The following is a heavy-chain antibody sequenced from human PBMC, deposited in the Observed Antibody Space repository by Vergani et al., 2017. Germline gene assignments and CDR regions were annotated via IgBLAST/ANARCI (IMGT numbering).Heavy chain of an antibody. Sequence: QLHLQESGPGLVKPSETLSLTCTVSGGSITSSSYYWGWIRQPPGKGLEWIGNIYHSWGAYYNPSLKGRVTISVDTSKYQLSLEVTSVTAADTAIYFCARTESFILRYFHCALWGQGTLVTVSS. V-gene: IGHV4-39*01. D-gene: IGHD3-9*01. CDR2: IYHSWGA. J-gene: IGHJ4*02. CDR1: GGSITSSSYY. CDR3: ARTESFILRYFHCAL.